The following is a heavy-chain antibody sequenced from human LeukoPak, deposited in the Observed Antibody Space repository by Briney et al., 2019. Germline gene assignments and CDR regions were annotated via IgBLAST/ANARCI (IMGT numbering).Heavy chain of an antibody. CDR1: GFTLSNYD. D-gene: IGHD2-2*01. V-gene: IGHV3-21*01. CDR2: ISTSSRYI. J-gene: IGHJ5*02. Sequence: PGGSLRLFCAASGFTLSNYDMNWVRQAPGKGLEWVSSISTSSRYIYYKDSVRGRFTISRDDAKNSLYLEMNSLRAEDTAVYYCARAACSSSTCYLRRSWFDPWGQGTLVTVSS. CDR3: ARAACSSSTCYLRRSWFDP.